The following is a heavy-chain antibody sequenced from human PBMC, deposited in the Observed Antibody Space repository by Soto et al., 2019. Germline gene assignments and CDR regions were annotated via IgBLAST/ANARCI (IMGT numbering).Heavy chain of an antibody. Sequence: GGSLRLSCAASGFTFSSYAMSWVRQAPGKGLEWVSAISGSGGSTYYADSVKGRFTISRDNSKNTLYLQMNSLRAEDTAVYYCAKGGFAVVAAAHYYYYGMGVWRQGTTFPACS. J-gene: IGHJ6*01. CDR3: AKGGFAVVAAAHYYYYGMGV. D-gene: IGHD2-15*01. CDR1: GFTFSSYA. V-gene: IGHV3-23*01. CDR2: ISGSGGST.